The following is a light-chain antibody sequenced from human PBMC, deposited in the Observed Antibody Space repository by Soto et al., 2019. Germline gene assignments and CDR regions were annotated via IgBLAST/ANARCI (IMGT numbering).Light chain of an antibody. CDR3: QHHAELPLT. J-gene: IGKJ4*01. CDR1: QDIGTY. CDR2: YAS. Sequence: DIQMTQSPSSLSASVGDRVIITCQASQDIGTYLAWYQQKSGKAPKLLIYYASYLETGVRSRFSDRGFWTEFTFTISCLQPEDFATYYCQHHAELPLTLDRGTKVDIK. V-gene: IGKV1-33*01.